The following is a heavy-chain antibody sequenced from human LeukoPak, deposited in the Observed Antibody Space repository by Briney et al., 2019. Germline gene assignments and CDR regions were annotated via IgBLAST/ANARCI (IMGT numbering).Heavy chain of an antibody. CDR3: AREGLRSIAARRGTRDYMDV. J-gene: IGHJ6*03. Sequence: ASVKVSCKASGYTFTNYGFSWVRQAPGQGLEWMGWISAYNGNTNYAQKLQGRVTMTTDTSTSTAYMELRSLRSDDMAVYYCAREGLRSIAARRGTRDYMDVWGKGTTVIVSS. D-gene: IGHD6-6*01. CDR2: ISAYNGNT. CDR1: GYTFTNYG. V-gene: IGHV1-18*03.